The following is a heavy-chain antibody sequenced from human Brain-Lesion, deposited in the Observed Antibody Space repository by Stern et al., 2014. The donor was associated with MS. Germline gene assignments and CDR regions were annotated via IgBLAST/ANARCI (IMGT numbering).Heavy chain of an antibody. Sequence: VQLVQSGAEVKKPGESLKISCKGSGYRVTSNWIGWVSQMPGKGLEWLGIIWPGDSDSRYSPSFQGQVTISADKSISTAYLQWSSLQASDTAMYYCARRGDSSSSGFDYWGQGTLVIVSS. CDR1: GYRVTSNW. CDR3: ARRGDSSSSGFDY. V-gene: IGHV5-51*01. CDR2: IWPGDSDS. J-gene: IGHJ4*02. D-gene: IGHD6-6*01.